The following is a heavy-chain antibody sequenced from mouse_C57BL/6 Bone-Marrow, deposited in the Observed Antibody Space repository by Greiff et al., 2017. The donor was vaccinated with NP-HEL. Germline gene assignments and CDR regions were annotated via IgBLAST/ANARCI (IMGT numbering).Heavy chain of an antibody. CDR1: GYTFTDYY. Sequence: EVQLQHSGPELVKPGASVKISCKASGYTFTDYYMNWVKQSHGKSLEWIGEINPNNGGTSYNQKFKGKATSTVDKSSSTAYMELRSLTSADSAVYYCARGIYYYGSSFHWYFDVWGTGTTVTVSS. CDR2: INPNNGGT. CDR3: ARGIYYYGSSFHWYFDV. D-gene: IGHD1-1*01. J-gene: IGHJ1*03. V-gene: IGHV1-26*01.